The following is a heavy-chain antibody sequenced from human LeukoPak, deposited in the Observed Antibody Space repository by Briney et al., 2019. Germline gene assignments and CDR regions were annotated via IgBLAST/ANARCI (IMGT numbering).Heavy chain of an antibody. CDR3: ASSSGSRLREEGPSALAGYFDY. Sequence: GGSLRLSCAASGFTFSSYGMNWVRQAPGKGLEWVSYISSSGSTIYYADSVKGRFTISRDNAKNSLYLQMNSLRAEDTAVYYCASSSGSRLREEGPSALAGYFDYWGQGTLVTVSS. J-gene: IGHJ4*02. CDR1: GFTFSSYG. V-gene: IGHV3-48*04. CDR2: ISSSGSTI. D-gene: IGHD6-19*01.